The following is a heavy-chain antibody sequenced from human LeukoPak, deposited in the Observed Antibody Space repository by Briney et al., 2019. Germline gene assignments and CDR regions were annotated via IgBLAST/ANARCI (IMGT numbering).Heavy chain of an antibody. CDR3: ARADSSSSGFFAYYFDY. CDR1: GYTFTGYY. V-gene: IGHV1-2*02. J-gene: IGHJ4*02. CDR2: INPNSGGT. Sequence: GASVKVSCKASGYTFTGYYMHWVRQAPGQGLEWMGWINPNSGGTNYAQKFQGRVTMTRDTSISTAYMELNSLRAEDTAVYYCARADSSSSGFFAYYFDYWGQGTLVTVSS. D-gene: IGHD6-6*01.